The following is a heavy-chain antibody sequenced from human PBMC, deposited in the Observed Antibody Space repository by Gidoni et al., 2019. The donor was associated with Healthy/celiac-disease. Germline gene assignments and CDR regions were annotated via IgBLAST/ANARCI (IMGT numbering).Heavy chain of an antibody. CDR1: GCTLSSEW. J-gene: IGHJ6*02. Sequence: EVQLVESGGGLVQPGGSLRLSCAASGCTLSSEWMSWDRQAPGKGLEWVANIKQDGSEKYYVDSVKGRFTISRDNAKNSLYLQMTSLRAEDTAVYYCARGDILTSRIFGVVIVNGMDVWGQGTTVTVSS. CDR2: IKQDGSEK. D-gene: IGHD3-3*01. V-gene: IGHV3-7*03. CDR3: ARGDILTSRIFGVVIVNGMDV.